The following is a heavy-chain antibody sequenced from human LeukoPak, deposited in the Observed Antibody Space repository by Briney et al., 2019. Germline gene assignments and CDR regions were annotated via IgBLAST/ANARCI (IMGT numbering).Heavy chain of an antibody. CDR1: GFTFSNAW. CDR3: TTEAYCSGGSCYPYYFGY. J-gene: IGHJ4*02. D-gene: IGHD2-15*01. V-gene: IGHV3-15*01. Sequence: GGSLRLSCAASGFTFSNAWMSWVRQAPGKGLEWVGRIKSKTDGGTTDYAAPVKGRFTISRDESKNTLYLQMNSLKTEDTAVYYCTTEAYCSGGSCYPYYFGYWGQGTLVTVSS. CDR2: IKSKTDGGTT.